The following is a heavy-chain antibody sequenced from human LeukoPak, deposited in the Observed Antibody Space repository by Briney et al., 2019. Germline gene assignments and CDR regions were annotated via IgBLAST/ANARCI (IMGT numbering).Heavy chain of an antibody. CDR2: ISSSSSAI. J-gene: IGHJ4*02. CDR1: GFTFSSYS. Sequence: PGGSLRLSFAASGFTFSSYSMNWVRQAPGKGLEWISYISSSSSAIYYADSVKGRFTISRDNAKNSLYLQMNSLRAEDTAVYYCARLAGVHDYSNYGQFDYWGQGTLVTVSS. CDR3: ARLAGVHDYSNYGQFDY. D-gene: IGHD4-11*01. V-gene: IGHV3-48*01.